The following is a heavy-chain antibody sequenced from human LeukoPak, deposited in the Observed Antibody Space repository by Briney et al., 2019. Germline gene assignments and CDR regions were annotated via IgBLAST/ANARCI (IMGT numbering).Heavy chain of an antibody. CDR3: ARDYWSDIVVVPVFDY. D-gene: IGHD2-2*01. J-gene: IGHJ4*02. CDR2: IKQDGSQN. V-gene: IGHV3-7*01. Sequence: GGSLRLSCVASGFTFSSYWMSWVRQAPGKGLEWVVNIKQDGSQNYYVDSVKGRFTISRDNAKNSLYLQMNSLRAEDTAVYYCARDYWSDIVVVPVFDYWGQGTLVTVSS. CDR1: GFTFSSYW.